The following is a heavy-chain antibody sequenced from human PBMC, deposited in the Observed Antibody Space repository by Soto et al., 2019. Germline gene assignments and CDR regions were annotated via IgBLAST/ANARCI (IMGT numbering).Heavy chain of an antibody. V-gene: IGHV4-4*02. CDR2: ISNSGSV. Sequence: QVLLQESGPGLVQPSRTLSLSCAVSGDSISTNYFWGWVRQPPGKGLEWVGDISNSGSVNYNPSLKSRVTISIDKSKNQFSLKLNSVTAAYTAVYYCARSFGWYSIDYWGQGTLVIVSS. CDR1: GDSISTNYF. CDR3: ARSFGWYSIDY. J-gene: IGHJ4*02. D-gene: IGHD6-19*01.